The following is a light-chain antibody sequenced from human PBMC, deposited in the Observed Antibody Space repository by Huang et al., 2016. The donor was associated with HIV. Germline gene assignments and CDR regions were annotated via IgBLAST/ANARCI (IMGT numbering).Light chain of an antibody. Sequence: DIQMTQSPSSLSASIGDRVTITCQASKYIGNYLNWYQQKPGKAPRLLIYDASNFETGGPPRFSGSGSGTDFIFTISSLQPEDVATHYCQQYDNLLSTFGQGTRLEMK. CDR3: QQYDNLLST. CDR2: DAS. V-gene: IGKV1-33*01. CDR1: KYIGNY. J-gene: IGKJ5*01.